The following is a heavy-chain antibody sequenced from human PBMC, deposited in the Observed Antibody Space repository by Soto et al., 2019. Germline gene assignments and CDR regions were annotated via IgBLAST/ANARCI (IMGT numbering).Heavy chain of an antibody. Sequence: KPAETLSLTCTVSGGSISSGGYYWSWIRQHPGKGLEWIGYIYYSGSTYYNPSLKSRVTISVDTSKNQFSLKLSSVTAADTAVYYCARDGAQYSSSRYYYGMDVWGQGTTVTVSS. CDR2: IYYSGST. CDR3: ARDGAQYSSSRYYYGMDV. V-gene: IGHV4-31*03. J-gene: IGHJ6*02. CDR1: GGSISSGGYY. D-gene: IGHD6-6*01.